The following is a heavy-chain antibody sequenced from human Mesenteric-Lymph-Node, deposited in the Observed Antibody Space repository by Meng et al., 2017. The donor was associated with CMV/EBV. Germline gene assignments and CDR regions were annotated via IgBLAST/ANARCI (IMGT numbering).Heavy chain of an antibody. D-gene: IGHD2-21*01. CDR3: ARGGIAAKGLDP. J-gene: IGHJ5*02. CDR2: IGISSADM. V-gene: IGHV3-23*01. Sequence: GGSLRLSCAASGFTFSSYAMSWVRQAPGKGLEWVSAIGISSADMYYADSVKGRFTISRDNSKNTLYLQMNSLRGEDTAIYYCARGGIAAKGLDPWGQGTLVTVSS. CDR1: GFTFSSYA.